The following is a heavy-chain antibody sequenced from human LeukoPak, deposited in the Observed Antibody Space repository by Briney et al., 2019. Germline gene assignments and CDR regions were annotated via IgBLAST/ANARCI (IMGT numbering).Heavy chain of an antibody. V-gene: IGHV3-7*01. J-gene: IGHJ4*02. CDR2: IKQDGSQK. CDR1: GFTFSTYW. Sequence: GGSLRLSCAASGFTFSTYWMSWVRQAPGKGLEWVANIKQDGSQKYYVDSVKGRFTISRDNAKNSLYLQMNSLRAEDTAVYYCALLGLDYFDYWGQGTLVTVSS. CDR3: ALLGLDYFDY.